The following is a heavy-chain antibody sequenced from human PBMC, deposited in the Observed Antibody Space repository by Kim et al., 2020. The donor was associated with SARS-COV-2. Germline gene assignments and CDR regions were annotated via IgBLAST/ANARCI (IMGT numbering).Heavy chain of an antibody. V-gene: IGHV3-53*01. CDR3: ASRSPQQLNYYYGMDV. J-gene: IGHJ6*02. Sequence: SVKGRFTISRDNSKNTLYLQMNSLRAEDTAVYYCASRSPQQLNYYYGMDVWGQGTTVTVSS. D-gene: IGHD6-13*01.